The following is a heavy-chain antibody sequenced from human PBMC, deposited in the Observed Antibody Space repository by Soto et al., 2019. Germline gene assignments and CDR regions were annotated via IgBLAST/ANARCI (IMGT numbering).Heavy chain of an antibody. CDR2: ISAYNGNT. V-gene: IGHV1-18*01. D-gene: IGHD6-13*01. J-gene: IGHJ1*01. CDR3: ARERDASSWSSAEYLQH. CDR1: GYTFTNYG. Sequence: ASVKVSCKASGYTFTNYGIHWVRQAPGQGLEWMGWISAYNGNTNYAQKLQVRVTMTTDTSTSTAYMEVRSLRSDDTAVYYCARERDASSWSSAEYLQHWGQGTLVTV.